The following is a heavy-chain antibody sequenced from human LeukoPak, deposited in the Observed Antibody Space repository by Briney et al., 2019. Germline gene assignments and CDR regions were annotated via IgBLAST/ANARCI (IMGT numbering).Heavy chain of an antibody. CDR1: GGSFSGYY. CDR3: ARGPGTWYYY. J-gene: IGHJ4*02. V-gene: IGHV4-34*01. D-gene: IGHD6-13*01. CDR2: INHSGST. Sequence: SEALSLTCAVYGGSFSGYYWSWIRQPPGKGLEWIGEINHSGSTNYNPSLKSRVTISIDTSKNQFSLKLSSVTAADTALYYCARGPGTWYYYWGQGTLVTVSS.